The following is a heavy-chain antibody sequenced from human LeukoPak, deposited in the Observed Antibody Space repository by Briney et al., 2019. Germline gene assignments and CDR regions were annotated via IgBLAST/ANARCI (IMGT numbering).Heavy chain of an antibody. CDR3: ARARPYDYVWGSYRRYYFDY. CDR2: MYHSGST. J-gene: IGHJ4*02. Sequence: SETLSLTCAVSGSSISSGYYWGWIRQPPGKGLEWIGSMYHSGSTYYNPSLKSRVTISVDTSKNQFSLKLSSVTAADTAVYYCARARPYDYVWGSYRRYYFDYWGQGTLVTVSS. V-gene: IGHV4-38-2*01. CDR1: GSSISSGYY. D-gene: IGHD3-16*02.